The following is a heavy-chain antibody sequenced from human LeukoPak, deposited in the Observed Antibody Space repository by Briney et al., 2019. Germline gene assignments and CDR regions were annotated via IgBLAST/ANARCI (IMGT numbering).Heavy chain of an antibody. D-gene: IGHD2-21*02. CDR1: GYTLTELS. Sequence: ASMKVSCKVSGYTLTELSMHWVRQAPGKGLEWMGGFDPEDGETIYAQKFQGRVTMTEDTSTDTAYMKLSSLRSEDTAVYYCATTNPEGVGGDWGYWGQGTLVTVSS. V-gene: IGHV1-24*01. J-gene: IGHJ4*02. CDR2: FDPEDGET. CDR3: ATTNPEGVGGDWGY.